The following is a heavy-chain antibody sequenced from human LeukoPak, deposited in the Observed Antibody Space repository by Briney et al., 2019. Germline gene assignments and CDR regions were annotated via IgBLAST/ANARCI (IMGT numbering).Heavy chain of an antibody. J-gene: IGHJ6*03. CDR2: IYYSGST. CDR1: GGSISSYY. Sequence: SETLSLTCTASGGSISSYYWSWIRQPPGKGLEWIGDIYYSGSTNYNPSLKSRVTISVDTSTNQFSLKLNSVTAADTAVYYCARSSEGRYYYDSSGYSYYYYYMDVWGKGTTVTISS. CDR3: ARSSEGRYYYDSSGYSYYYYYMDV. D-gene: IGHD3-22*01. V-gene: IGHV4-59*01.